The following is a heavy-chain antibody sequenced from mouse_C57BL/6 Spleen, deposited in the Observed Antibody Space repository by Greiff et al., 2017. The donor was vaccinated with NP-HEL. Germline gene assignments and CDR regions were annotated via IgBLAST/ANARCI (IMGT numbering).Heavy chain of an antibody. CDR2: IDPSDSYT. Sequence: VQLQQPGAELVKPGASVKLSCKASGYTFTSYWMQWVKQRPGQGLEWIGEIDPSDSYTNYTQKFKGKATLTVDTSSSTAYMQLSSLTSEDSAVYYCARRGWDRLFDYWGQGTTLTVSS. D-gene: IGHD3-3*01. V-gene: IGHV1-50*01. J-gene: IGHJ2*01. CDR3: ARRGWDRLFDY. CDR1: GYTFTSYW.